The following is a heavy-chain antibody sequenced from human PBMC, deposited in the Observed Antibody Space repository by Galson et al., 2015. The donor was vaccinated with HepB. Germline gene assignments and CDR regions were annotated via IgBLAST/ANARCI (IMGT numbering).Heavy chain of an antibody. V-gene: IGHV3-53*01. Sequence: SLRLSCAASGFTVSSNYMSWVRQAPGKGLEWVSVIHSGGSTYYADSVKGRFTISRDNSKNTLYLQMNSLRAEDTAVYYCARAWPPGITMVRGVFYTYYFDYWGQGTLVTVSS. CDR1: GFTVSSNY. CDR2: IHSGGST. J-gene: IGHJ4*02. CDR3: ARAWPPGITMVRGVFYTYYFDY. D-gene: IGHD3-10*01.